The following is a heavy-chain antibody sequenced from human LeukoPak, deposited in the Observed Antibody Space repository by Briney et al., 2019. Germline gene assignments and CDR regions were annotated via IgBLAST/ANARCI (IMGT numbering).Heavy chain of an antibody. CDR3: ARGGTTTWYFDY. D-gene: IGHD1-26*01. Sequence: SVKVSCKASGGTFSSYAISWVRQAPGQGLEWMGGIILIFGTANYAQKFQGRVTITADESTSTAYMELSSLRSEDTAVYYCARGGTTTWYFDYWGQGTLVTVSS. CDR1: GGTFSSYA. CDR2: IILIFGTA. V-gene: IGHV1-69*13. J-gene: IGHJ4*02.